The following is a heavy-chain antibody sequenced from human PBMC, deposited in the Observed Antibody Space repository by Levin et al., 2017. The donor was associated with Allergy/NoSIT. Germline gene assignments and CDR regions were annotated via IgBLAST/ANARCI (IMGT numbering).Heavy chain of an antibody. Sequence: GESLKISCAASGFTFSSYGMHWVRQAPGKGLEWVAVISYDGSNKYYADSVKGRFTISRDNSKNTLYLQMNSLRAEDTAVYYCAKDLVGYYGSGPHYYYGMDVWGQGTTVTVSS. J-gene: IGHJ6*02. CDR1: GFTFSSYG. V-gene: IGHV3-30*18. CDR3: AKDLVGYYGSGPHYYYGMDV. D-gene: IGHD3-10*01. CDR2: ISYDGSNK.